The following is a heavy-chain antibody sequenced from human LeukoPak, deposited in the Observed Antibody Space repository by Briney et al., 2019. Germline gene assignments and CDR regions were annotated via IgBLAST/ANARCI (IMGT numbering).Heavy chain of an antibody. D-gene: IGHD3-10*01. Sequence: GSLRLSCAASGFTFSSYAMSWARQAPGKGMEWVSAISGSGGSTYYADSVKGRFTISRDNSKNTLYLQMNSTRAEDTAVYYCAKDRLWRGYWGHRTLVTVSS. CDR2: ISGSGGST. CDR3: AKDRLWRGY. V-gene: IGHV3-23*01. CDR1: GFTFSSYA. J-gene: IGHJ4*03.